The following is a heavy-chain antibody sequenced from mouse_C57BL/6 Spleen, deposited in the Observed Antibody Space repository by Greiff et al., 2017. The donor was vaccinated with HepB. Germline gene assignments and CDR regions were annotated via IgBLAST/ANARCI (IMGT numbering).Heavy chain of an antibody. Sequence: EVKLMDSGGDLVKPGGSLKLSCAASGFTFSSYGMSWVRQTPDKRLEWVATISSGGSYTYYPDSVKGRFTISSDNAKNTLYLQMSSLKSEDTAMYYCARRLRYGFAYWGQGTLVTVSA. J-gene: IGHJ3*01. D-gene: IGHD1-1*01. CDR2: ISSGGSYT. CDR3: ARRLRYGFAY. CDR1: GFTFSSYG. V-gene: IGHV5-6*02.